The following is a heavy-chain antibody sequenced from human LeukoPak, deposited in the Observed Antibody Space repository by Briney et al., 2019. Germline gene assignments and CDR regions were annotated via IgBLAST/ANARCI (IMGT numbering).Heavy chain of an antibody. CDR1: GGTFSSYA. CDR3: AGPLKSIAAPYFDL. D-gene: IGHD6-6*01. Sequence: SVTVSCKASGGTFSSYAISWVRQAPGQGLEWMGRIIPILGIINYAQKFQGRVTITADKSTSTAYMELSSLRSEDTAVYYCAGPLKSIAAPYFDLWGRGTLVTVSS. CDR2: IIPILGII. J-gene: IGHJ2*01. V-gene: IGHV1-69*04.